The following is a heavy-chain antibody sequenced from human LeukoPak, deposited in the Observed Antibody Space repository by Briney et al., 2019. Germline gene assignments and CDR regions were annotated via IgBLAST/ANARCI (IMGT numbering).Heavy chain of an antibody. CDR3: ARGRGSCHD. V-gene: IGHV4-34*01. J-gene: IGHJ4*02. CDR2: INHSGST. D-gene: IGHD2-15*01. CDR1: GFTFSSYA. Sequence: GSLRLSCAASGFTFSSYAMSWIRQPPGKGLEWIGEINHSGSTNYNPSLKSRVTISVDTSKNQFSLKLSSVTAADTAVYYCARGRGSCHDWGQGTLVTVSS.